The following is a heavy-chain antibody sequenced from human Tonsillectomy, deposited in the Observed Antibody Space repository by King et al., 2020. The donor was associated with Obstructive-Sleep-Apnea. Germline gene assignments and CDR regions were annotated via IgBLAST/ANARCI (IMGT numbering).Heavy chain of an antibody. CDR2: ISNTGTYM. Sequence: EVQLVESGGGLVKPGGSLRLSCTASGFTFITYSMHWVRQAPGKGLEWVSSISNTGTYMYYADSVKGRFTISRDNAKNSLFLQMNSLRAEDTAVYYCARGYDISTGYSGDSWGQGTLVTVSS. CDR3: ARGYDISTGYSGDS. V-gene: IGHV3-21*01. D-gene: IGHD3-9*01. J-gene: IGHJ5*01. CDR1: GFTFITYS.